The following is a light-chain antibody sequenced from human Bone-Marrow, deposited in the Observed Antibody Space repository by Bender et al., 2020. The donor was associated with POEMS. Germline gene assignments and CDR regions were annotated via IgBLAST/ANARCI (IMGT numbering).Light chain of an antibody. Sequence: QSALTQPPSASGSPGQSVTISCTGTSSDVGGFDFVSWYQQHPDKAPKLMIYDVSNRPSGVSNRFSGSKSGNTASLTISGLQPEDEADYYCASYKNTGLAFGGGTKVTVL. V-gene: IGLV2-14*03. CDR3: ASYKNTGLA. CDR1: SSDVGGFDF. J-gene: IGLJ2*01. CDR2: DVS.